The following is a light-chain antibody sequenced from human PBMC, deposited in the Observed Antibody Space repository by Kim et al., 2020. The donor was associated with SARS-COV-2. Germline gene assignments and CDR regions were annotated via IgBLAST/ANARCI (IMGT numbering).Light chain of an antibody. CDR2: AVS. CDR3: SSYTSSSTLV. J-gene: IGLJ3*02. V-gene: IGLV2-14*03. Sequence: QSALTQPASVSGSPGQSITISCTGTSSDVGGYNYVSWYQQHPGKAPKVMIYAVSKRPSGVSNRFSGSKSGNTASLTISGLQAEDEADYYCSSYTSSSTLVFGGGTKVTVL. CDR1: SSDVGGYNY.